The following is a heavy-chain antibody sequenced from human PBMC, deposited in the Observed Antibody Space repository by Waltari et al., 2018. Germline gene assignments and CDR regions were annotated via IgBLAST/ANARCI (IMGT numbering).Heavy chain of an antibody. CDR2: ISHWRFT. D-gene: IGHD2-15*01. J-gene: IGHJ4*02. V-gene: IGHV4-4*02. CDR1: GASITTRYW. Sequence: QVQLQESGPGLVKPSGTLSLTCAVSGASITTRYWWNWVRQSPGQGLEWIGEISHWRFTNYNPSLEGRISISLDESKNQFSQQLSSVTAADTAMYYCATVIAGCSASSCYLDSWGQGTLVTVSS. CDR3: ATVIAGCSASSCYLDS.